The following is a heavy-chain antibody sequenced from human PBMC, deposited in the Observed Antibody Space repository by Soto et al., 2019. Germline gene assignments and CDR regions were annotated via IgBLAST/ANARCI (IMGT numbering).Heavy chain of an antibody. V-gene: IGHV3-23*01. D-gene: IGHD6-13*01. CDR3: AKGDTSSWYLWDY. Sequence: EVQLLESGGGLVQPGGSLRLSCAASGFTVSSYAMCWVRQAPGKGLEWVSIFTADAGNTYYADSVKGRFTVSRDTSKNTLYLQMNSLRAEDTAVYYCAKGDTSSWYLWDYWGQGTLVTVSS. J-gene: IGHJ4*02. CDR2: FTADAGNT. CDR1: GFTVSSYA.